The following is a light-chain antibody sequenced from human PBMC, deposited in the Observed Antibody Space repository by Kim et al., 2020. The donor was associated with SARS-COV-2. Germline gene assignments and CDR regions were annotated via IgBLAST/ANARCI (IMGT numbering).Light chain of an antibody. J-gene: IGLJ1*01. CDR2: EVN. V-gene: IGLV2-14*01. CDR3: SSYPATNTLV. Sequence: QSALTQPASVSGSPGQSITISCTGTTNDVGANDYVSWYQHHPDTAPKLLIFEVNHRPSGVSSRFSGSKSGNTASLTISELQHADEADYHCSSYPATNTLVFGTGTTVSVL. CDR1: TNDVGANDY.